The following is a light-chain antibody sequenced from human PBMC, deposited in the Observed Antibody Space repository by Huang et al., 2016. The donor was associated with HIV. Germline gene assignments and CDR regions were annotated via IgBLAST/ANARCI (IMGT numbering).Light chain of an antibody. CDR2: LST. CDR1: QNVLYSLNKNNS. CDR3: LQYYSVPQT. J-gene: IGKJ1*01. V-gene: IGKV4-1*01. Sequence: DIVMNQSPDSLAVSPVARATINCKSSQNVLYSLNKNNSLAWFQQKHGWLPKLLLYLSTTRESGVPDRFSGSGSVTDFTLTINNLQAEDVAVYFCLQYYSVPQTFGQGTKVEIK.